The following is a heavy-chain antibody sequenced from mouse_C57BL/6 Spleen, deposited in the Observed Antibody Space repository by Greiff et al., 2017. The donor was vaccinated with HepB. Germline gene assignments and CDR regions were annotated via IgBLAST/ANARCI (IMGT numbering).Heavy chain of an antibody. D-gene: IGHD1-1*01. CDR3: ARFGDYYGSTEYYFDY. J-gene: IGHJ2*01. V-gene: IGHV1-4*01. CDR2: INPSSGYT. Sequence: QVQLKQSGAELARPGASVKMSCKASGYTFTSYTMHWVKQRPGQGLEWIGYINPSSGYTKYNQKFKDKATLTADKSSSTAYMQLSSLTSEDSAVYYCARFGDYYGSTEYYFDYWGQGTTLTVSS. CDR1: GYTFTSYT.